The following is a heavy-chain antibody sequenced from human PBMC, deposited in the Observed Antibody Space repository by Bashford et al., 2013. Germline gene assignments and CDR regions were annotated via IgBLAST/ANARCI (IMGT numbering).Heavy chain of an antibody. Sequence: SVKVSCKASGGTFSSYAISWVRQAPGQGLEWMGGIIPIFGTANYAQKFQGRVTITADKSTSTAYMELSSLRSEDTAVYYCARGLVPAARRVYYYGMDVVGPRDHGHRLL. CDR1: GGTFSSYA. V-gene: IGHV1-69*06. CDR3: ARGLVPAARRVYYYGMDV. J-gene: IGHJ6*02. D-gene: IGHD2-2*01. CDR2: IIPIFGTA.